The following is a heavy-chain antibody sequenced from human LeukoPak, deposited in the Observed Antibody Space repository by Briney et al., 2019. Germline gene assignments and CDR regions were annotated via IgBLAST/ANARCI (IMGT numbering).Heavy chain of an antibody. CDR1: GGSISNYY. V-gene: IGHV4-4*07. J-gene: IGHJ5*01. D-gene: IGHD1-26*01. CDR3: ARVRSTSWFDS. Sequence: KASETLSLTCTVSGGSISNYYWSWIRQPAGEGLEWLGRIYSTGSTNYNPSLKSRVAMSVDTSKNQFSLKLSSVTAADTAVYYCARVRSTSWFDSWGQGTLVTVSS. CDR2: IYSTGST.